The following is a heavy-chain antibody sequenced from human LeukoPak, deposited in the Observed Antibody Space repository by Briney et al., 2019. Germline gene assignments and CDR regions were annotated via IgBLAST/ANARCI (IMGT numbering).Heavy chain of an antibody. Sequence: ASAKVSCKASGYTFTSFGISWVRQAPGQGLEWMGWISAYNGNTDYAQKFQGRVTMTKDTSTSTVYMELRSLRSDDTAVYYCARERSGWPPDYWGQGTLVTVSS. J-gene: IGHJ4*02. CDR1: GYTFTSFG. V-gene: IGHV1-18*01. CDR2: ISAYNGNT. CDR3: ARERSGWPPDY. D-gene: IGHD6-19*01.